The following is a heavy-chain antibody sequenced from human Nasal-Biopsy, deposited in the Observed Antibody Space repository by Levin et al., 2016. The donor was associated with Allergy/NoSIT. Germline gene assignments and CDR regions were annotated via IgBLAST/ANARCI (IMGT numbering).Heavy chain of an antibody. J-gene: IGHJ4*02. CDR1: GFTFSYYA. D-gene: IGHD3-22*01. CDR3: ARRVDSSGYCFDY. Sequence: GGSLRLSCAASGFTFSYYAMNWVRQAPGKGLEWVSLITGDGSRTLCPDFVKGRLSISRDNSKNTLSLQMNSLTADDTAVYYCARRVDSSGYCFDYWGQGTLVTVSS. V-gene: IGHV3-23*01. CDR2: ITGDGSRT.